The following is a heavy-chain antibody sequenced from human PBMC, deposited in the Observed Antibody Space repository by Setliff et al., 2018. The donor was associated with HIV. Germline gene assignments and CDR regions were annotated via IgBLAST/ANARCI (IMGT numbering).Heavy chain of an antibody. Sequence: PGGSLRLSCPASGFTFSSYSMNWVRQAPGKGLEWVSYISSTSSTIYYADSVKGRFTISRDNAKKSLYLQMNSLRAEDTAVYYCARGLGSSSWYPYWGQGTLVTVSS. D-gene: IGHD6-13*01. CDR2: ISSTSSTI. CDR1: GFTFSSYS. V-gene: IGHV3-48*04. J-gene: IGHJ4*02. CDR3: ARGLGSSSWYPY.